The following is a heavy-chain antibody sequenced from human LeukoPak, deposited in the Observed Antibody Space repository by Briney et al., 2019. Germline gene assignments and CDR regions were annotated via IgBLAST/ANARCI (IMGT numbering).Heavy chain of an antibody. CDR2: IGTGVNNV. D-gene: IGHD1-1*01. V-gene: IGHV3-23*01. CDR3: AKTGPYYFDD. Sequence: GASLRLSCAASGFTFSSSGLGWVRHAPGKGLECVSAIGTGVNNVYYADSVKGRFTISRDNSKNTLYLQMNGLRAEDTAVYYCAKTGPYYFDDWGQGILVTVSS. J-gene: IGHJ4*02. CDR1: GFTFSSSG.